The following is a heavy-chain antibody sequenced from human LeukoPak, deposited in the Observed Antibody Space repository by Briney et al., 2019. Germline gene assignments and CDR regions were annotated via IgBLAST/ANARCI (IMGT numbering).Heavy chain of an antibody. V-gene: IGHV4-34*01. D-gene: IGHD2-21*01. CDR1: GENFSIYF. Sequence: SETLSLTCAVYGENFSIYFYSWIRQPPGKGLEWIGEINHGGSTSYNPSLKSRVTISVDTSKNQFSLRLSSVTAADTAMYYCARPGLAYCGVDCYSTEGYYFDYWSQGTLVTVSS. CDR2: INHGGST. CDR3: ARPGLAYCGVDCYSTEGYYFDY. J-gene: IGHJ4*02.